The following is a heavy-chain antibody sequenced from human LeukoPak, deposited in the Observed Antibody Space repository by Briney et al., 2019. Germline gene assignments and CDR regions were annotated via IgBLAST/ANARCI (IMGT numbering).Heavy chain of an antibody. CDR2: ISSSSCYI. D-gene: IGHD6-13*01. CDR1: GFTFSSYS. CDR3: ARDGMSAAAGIVYFQH. Sequence: GGSLRLSCAASGFTFSSYSMNWVRQAPGKGLEWVSSISSSSCYIYYADSVKGRFTIFRDNAKNSLYLQTNSLRAEATAVCYCARDGMSAAAGIVYFQHWGQGTLVTVSS. V-gene: IGHV3-21*01. J-gene: IGHJ1*01.